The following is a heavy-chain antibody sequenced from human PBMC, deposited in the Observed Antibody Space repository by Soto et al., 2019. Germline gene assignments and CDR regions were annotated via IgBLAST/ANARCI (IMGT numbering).Heavy chain of an antibody. CDR3: ASGRSGSVSWFDP. CDR1: GGSFSGYY. Sequence: QVQPQQWGAGLLKPSETLSLTCAVYGGSFSGYYWSWIRQPPGKGLEWIGEINHSGSTNYNPSLKRRVTISVDTSKNQFSLKLSSVTAADTAVYYCASGRSGSVSWFDPWGQGTLVTVSS. V-gene: IGHV4-34*01. J-gene: IGHJ5*02. CDR2: INHSGST. D-gene: IGHD3-16*02.